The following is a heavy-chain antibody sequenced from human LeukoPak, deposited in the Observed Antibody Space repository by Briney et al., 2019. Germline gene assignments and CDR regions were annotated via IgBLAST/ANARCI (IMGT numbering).Heavy chain of an antibody. CDR3: ARGASPDF. Sequence: SETLSLTCTVPGGSISNYYWSWIRQPPGKGLEWIGYIFYSGSTNYNPSLKSRVTMSLDTSKSHFSLKLSSVTAADTAVYYCARGASPDFWGQGTLVTVSS. V-gene: IGHV4-59*01. CDR1: GGSISNYY. CDR2: IFYSGST. J-gene: IGHJ4*02.